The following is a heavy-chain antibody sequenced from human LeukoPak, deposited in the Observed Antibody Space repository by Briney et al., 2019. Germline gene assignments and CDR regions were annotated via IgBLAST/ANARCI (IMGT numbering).Heavy chain of an antibody. CDR2: INPTGGST. J-gene: IGHJ5*02. D-gene: IGHD1-26*01. V-gene: IGHV1-46*01. CDR1: GYTFTSYG. CDR3: ARDNSVGDNAWWFDP. Sequence: GASVKVSCKASGYTFTSYGISWVRQAPGQGLEWMGLINPTGGSTGYAQKFQGRVTMTRDMSTSTDYMELSSLRSEDTAIYYCARDNSVGDNAWWFDPWGQGTLVTVS.